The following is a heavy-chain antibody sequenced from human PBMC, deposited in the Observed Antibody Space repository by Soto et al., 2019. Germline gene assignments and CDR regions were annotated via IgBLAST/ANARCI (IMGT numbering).Heavy chain of an antibody. CDR2: INHSGST. J-gene: IGHJ1*01. D-gene: IGHD5-12*01. CDR1: GGSFSGYY. CDR3: ARGLLRRWLRPASEYFQH. V-gene: IGHV4-34*01. Sequence: TSETLSLTCAVYGGSFSGYYWSWIRQPPGKGLEWIGEINHSGSTNYNPSLKSRVTISVDTSKNQFSLKLSSVTAADTAVYYCARGLLRRWLRPASEYFQHWGQGTLVTVSS.